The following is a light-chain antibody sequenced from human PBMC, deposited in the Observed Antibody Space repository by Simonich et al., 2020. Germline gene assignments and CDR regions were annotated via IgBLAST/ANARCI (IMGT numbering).Light chain of an antibody. CDR1: QRVLYSSNNKNY. V-gene: IGKV4-1*01. J-gene: IGKJ3*01. CDR3: QQYYSTPPIT. CDR2: WAS. Sequence: DIVMTQSPDSLAVSLGERATINCKSSQRVLYSSNNKNYLAWYQQKPGQPPKLLIYWASTRESGVPDRFIGSGSGTDFTLTISSLQAEDVAVYYCQQYYSTPPITFGPGTKVDIK.